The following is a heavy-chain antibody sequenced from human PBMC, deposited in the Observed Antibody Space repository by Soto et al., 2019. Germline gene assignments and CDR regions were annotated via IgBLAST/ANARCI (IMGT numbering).Heavy chain of an antibody. Sequence: QVQLVQSGAEVKKPGSSVKVSCKASGGTFSSYAISWVRQAPGQGLEWMGGIIPIFGTANYAQKFQGRVTITADEPTSTAYMELSSLRSKDTAVYYCARAHIAVAATTPPGAFDIWGQGTMVTVSS. J-gene: IGHJ3*02. CDR3: ARAHIAVAATTPPGAFDI. D-gene: IGHD6-19*01. CDR1: GGTFSSYA. CDR2: IIPIFGTA. V-gene: IGHV1-69*01.